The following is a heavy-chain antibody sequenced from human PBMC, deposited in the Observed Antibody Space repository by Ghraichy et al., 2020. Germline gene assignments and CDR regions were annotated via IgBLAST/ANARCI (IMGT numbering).Heavy chain of an antibody. V-gene: IGHV3-74*01. CDR2: ISSDGSST. Sequence: GGSLRLSCAASGFTFSSYWMHWVRQAPGKGLVWVSGISSDGSSTSYADSVKGRFTISRDNAKNTLYVQMNSLRAEDTAVYYCARPGSAGGYWYFDLWGRGTLVTVSS. D-gene: IGHD3-16*01. CDR1: GFTFSSYW. CDR3: ARPGSAGGYWYFDL. J-gene: IGHJ2*01.